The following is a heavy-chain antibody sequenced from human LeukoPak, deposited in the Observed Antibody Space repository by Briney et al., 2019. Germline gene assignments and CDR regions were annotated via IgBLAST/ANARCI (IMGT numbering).Heavy chain of an antibody. CDR1: GYTFTSYS. V-gene: IGHV1-8*02. D-gene: IGHD6-19*01. CDR2: MNPNSGNT. Sequence: ASVKVSCKASGYTFTSYSINWVRQAPGQGLEWMGWMNPNSGNTGYAQKFQGRVTMTRNTSISTAYMELSSLRSEDTAVYYCARVGSGWYFWSYFDYWGQGTLVTVSS. J-gene: IGHJ4*02. CDR3: ARVGSGWYFWSYFDY.